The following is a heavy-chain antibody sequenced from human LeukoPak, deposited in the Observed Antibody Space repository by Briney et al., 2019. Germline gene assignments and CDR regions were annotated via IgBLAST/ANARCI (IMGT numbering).Heavy chain of an antibody. CDR1: GYTFTSYG. D-gene: IGHD3-10*01. J-gene: IGHJ4*02. V-gene: IGHV1-18*01. Sequence: ASVKVSCKASGYTFTSYGISWVRQAPGQGLEWMGWISAYNGNTNYAQKLQGRVTMTTDTSTSTAYMELRSLRSDDTAVYYCARGDTDNYYGSGSYSYWGQGTLVTVSS. CDR2: ISAYNGNT. CDR3: ARGDTDNYYGSGSYSY.